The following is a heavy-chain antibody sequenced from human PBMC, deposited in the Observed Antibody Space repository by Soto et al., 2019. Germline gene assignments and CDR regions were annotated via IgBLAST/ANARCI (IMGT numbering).Heavy chain of an antibody. D-gene: IGHD3-3*01. Sequence: QVQVVESGGGVVQPGRSLRLSCAASGFTFSSYAMHWVRQAPGKGLEWVAVISYDGSNKYYADSVKGRFTISRDNSKNTLYLQMNSLRAEDTAVYYCARGGDDFWSGYSDYWGQGTLVTVSS. J-gene: IGHJ4*02. CDR1: GFTFSSYA. V-gene: IGHV3-30-3*01. CDR3: ARGGDDFWSGYSDY. CDR2: ISYDGSNK.